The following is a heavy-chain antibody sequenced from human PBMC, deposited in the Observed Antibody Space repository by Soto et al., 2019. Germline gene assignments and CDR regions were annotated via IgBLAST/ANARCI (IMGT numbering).Heavy chain of an antibody. V-gene: IGHV3-33*01. J-gene: IGHJ4*01. CDR2: IWYDGSNK. CDR1: GFTFSSYG. Sequence: GGSLRLSCAASGFTFSSYGMHWVRQAPGKGLEWVAVIWYDGSNKYYADSVKGRFTISRDNSKNTLYLQMNSLRAEDTAVYYCARDSDDFWSGYSDYFDYCRHRTLVPVSS. D-gene: IGHD3-3*01. CDR3: ARDSDDFWSGYSDYFDY.